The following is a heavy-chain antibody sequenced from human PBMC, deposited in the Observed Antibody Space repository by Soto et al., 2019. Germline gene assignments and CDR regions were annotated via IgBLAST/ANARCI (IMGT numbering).Heavy chain of an antibody. V-gene: IGHV1-46*01. J-gene: IGHJ3*02. Sequence: QVQLVQSGAEVKKPGASVKVSCKASGYTFTASYMHWVRQAPGQGLAWMGIIDPSGGSTSYSQKFQGIVTMTMDTSTSTVYMELNSLRSEDTAVFYCARDSGHYYRSDAFDKWGQGTMVTVSS. CDR1: GYTFTASY. CDR3: ARDSGHYYRSDAFDK. CDR2: IDPSGGST. D-gene: IGHD1-26*01.